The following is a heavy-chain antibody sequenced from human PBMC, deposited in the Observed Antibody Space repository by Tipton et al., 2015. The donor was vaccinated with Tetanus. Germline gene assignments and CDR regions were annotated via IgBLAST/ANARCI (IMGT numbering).Heavy chain of an antibody. J-gene: IGHJ5*02. CDR2: INPYTGGT. CDR3: ARADKRMVVGATSWFDP. CDR1: GYPFTSYY. Sequence: QLVQSGPEVKRPGASVKLSCKASGYPFTSYYVHWVRQAPGQGLEWMGWINPYTGGTTLPRNFQGRVTMTRDKSASTAYMDLSSLRSDDTAVYYCARADKRMVVGATSWFDPWGQGTLVTVS. V-gene: IGHV1-2*02. D-gene: IGHD2-21*01.